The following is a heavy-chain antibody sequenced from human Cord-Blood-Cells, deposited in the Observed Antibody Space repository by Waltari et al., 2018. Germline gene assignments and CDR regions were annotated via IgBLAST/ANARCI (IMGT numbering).Heavy chain of an antibody. J-gene: IGHJ6*02. CDR2: INHSGST. V-gene: IGHV4-34*01. D-gene: IGHD1-26*01. CDR1: VGSFSGYY. Sequence: QVQLQQWGAGLLKPSETLSLTCAVYVGSFSGYYWSWIRKPPGKGLEWIGEINHSGSTNYNPSLKSRVTISVDTSKNQFSLKLSSVTAADTTVYYCASPVGATSYYYGMDVWGQGTTVTVSS. CDR3: ASPVGATSYYYGMDV.